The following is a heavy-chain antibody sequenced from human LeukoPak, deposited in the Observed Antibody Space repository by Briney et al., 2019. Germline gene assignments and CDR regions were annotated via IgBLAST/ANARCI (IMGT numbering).Heavy chain of an antibody. D-gene: IGHD2-2*01. V-gene: IGHV1-2*02. Sequence: ASVKVSCKASGYTFTGYYIHWVRQAPGQGLEWMGWINPDSGGTNFAQKFQGRFTMTRDTSISTAYMELSRLTSDDTAVYYCARDSSSGVWGQGTTVTVSS. CDR3: ARDSSSGV. J-gene: IGHJ6*02. CDR1: GYTFTGYY. CDR2: INPDSGGT.